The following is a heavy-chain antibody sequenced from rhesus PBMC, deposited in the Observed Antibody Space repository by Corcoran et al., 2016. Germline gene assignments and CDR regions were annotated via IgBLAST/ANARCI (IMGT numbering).Heavy chain of an antibody. D-gene: IGHD1-20*01. CDR1: GGSISSNY. J-gene: IGHJ2*01. V-gene: IGHV4-173*01. CDR2: ISGSGWIT. Sequence: QLQLQESGPGLVKPSETLSLTCAVSGGSISSNYWSWIRQPPGKVLEWIRRISGSGWITNYSPSLKSRFTISTDTSKNQFSLKMSSVTAADTAVYYCARGIAGTTSLYIDLWGPGAPITISS. CDR3: ARGIAGTTSLYIDL.